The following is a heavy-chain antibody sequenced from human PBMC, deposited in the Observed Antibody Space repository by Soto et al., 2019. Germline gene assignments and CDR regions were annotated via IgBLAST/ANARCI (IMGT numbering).Heavy chain of an antibody. J-gene: IGHJ4*02. CDR2: MNPNSGNT. CDR1: GYTFTSYD. D-gene: IGHD4-4*01. CDR3: ARASTTDDLDY. V-gene: IGHV1-8*01. Sequence: QVQLVQSGAEVKKPGASVKVSCKASGYTFTSYDINWVRQATGQGLEWMGWMNPNSGNTGYAQKSRGRVSVTRNTYISTADMELSSLRSEDTAVYYCARASTTDDLDYWGQGTLVTVSS.